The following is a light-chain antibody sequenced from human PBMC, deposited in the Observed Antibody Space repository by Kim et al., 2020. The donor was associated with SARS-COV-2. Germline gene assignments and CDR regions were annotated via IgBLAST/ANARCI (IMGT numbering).Light chain of an antibody. CDR3: QVCDGSEAPPV. Sequence: APGDPARIVSGGAHLEAKDVLWYHPRPGLAPVWIIYFNADRPSGIPVRFSGSTSGNTAAFTIASVEAGDEADYFCQVCDGSEAPPVFGGGTQLTVL. J-gene: IGLJ3*02. V-gene: IGLV3-21*04. CDR2: FNA. CDR1: HLEAKD.